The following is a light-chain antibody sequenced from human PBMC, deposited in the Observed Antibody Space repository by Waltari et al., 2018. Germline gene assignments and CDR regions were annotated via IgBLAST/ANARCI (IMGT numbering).Light chain of an antibody. Sequence: EIEMTQSPATLSVSPGERATLSCRASQRVGAKLAWYQQKPGQAPRLLIYTTSIRATGIPARFSGSGSGTEFTLTISSLQSEDFAVYHCQQYNNWPQTFGQGTKVEIK. CDR2: TTS. J-gene: IGKJ1*01. V-gene: IGKV3-15*01. CDR1: QRVGAK. CDR3: QQYNNWPQT.